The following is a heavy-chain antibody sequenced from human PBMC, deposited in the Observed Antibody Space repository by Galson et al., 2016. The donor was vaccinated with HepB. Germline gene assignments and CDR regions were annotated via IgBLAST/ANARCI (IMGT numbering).Heavy chain of an antibody. CDR3: ARHSDRTTLYGMDV. CDR2: ISTGSSSI. J-gene: IGHJ4*02. CDR1: AFTFSNYP. D-gene: IGHD1-14*01. V-gene: IGHV3-21*01. Sequence: SLRLSCAASAFTFSNYPMNWVRQAPGKGLEWVSSISTGSSSIYYADSVKGRFTISRDNTKNSLYLQMSNLRAEDTAVYYCARHSDRTTLYGMDVWGQGTLVTVSS.